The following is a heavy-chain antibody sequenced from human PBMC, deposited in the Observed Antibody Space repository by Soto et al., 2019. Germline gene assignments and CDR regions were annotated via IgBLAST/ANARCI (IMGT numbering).Heavy chain of an antibody. D-gene: IGHD5-18*01. CDR3: ARDLDTATYFDY. Sequence: SETLSLTCTVSGGSISSYYWSWIRQPAGKGLEWIGRIYTSGSTNYNPSLKSRVTMSVDTSKNQFSLKLDSVTAADTAVYYCARDLDTATYFDYWGHGTLVTVSS. CDR1: GGSISSYY. J-gene: IGHJ4*01. CDR2: IYTSGST. V-gene: IGHV4-4*07.